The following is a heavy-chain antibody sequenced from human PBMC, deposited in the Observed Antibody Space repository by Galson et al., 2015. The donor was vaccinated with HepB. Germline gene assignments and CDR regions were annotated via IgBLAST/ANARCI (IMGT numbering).Heavy chain of an antibody. V-gene: IGHV4-59*01. D-gene: IGHD2-15*01. J-gene: IGHJ5*02. Sequence: ETLSLTCTVSGGSISSYYWSWIRQPPGKGLEWIGYIYYSGSTNYNPSLKSRVTISVDTSKNQFSLKLSSVTAADTAVYYCARGVISDGIVAHFDPWGREPWSPSPQ. CDR1: GGSISSYY. CDR2: IYYSGST. CDR3: ARGVISDGIVAHFDP.